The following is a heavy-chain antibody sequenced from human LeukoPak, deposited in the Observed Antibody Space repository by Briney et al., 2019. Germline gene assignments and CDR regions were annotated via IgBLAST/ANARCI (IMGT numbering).Heavy chain of an antibody. J-gene: IGHJ4*02. CDR1: GFIFSNYA. Sequence: GGSLRLSCAASGFIFSNYAMTWVRQAPGKGLEWVSTISDNSGYTYYADSVKGRFTISRDNSKNTLYLQMHSLRPEDTAVYYCATNRRDYDSSGYYDYWGQGTLVTVSS. CDR3: ATNRRDYDSSGYYDY. CDR2: ISDNSGYT. D-gene: IGHD3-22*01. V-gene: IGHV3-23*01.